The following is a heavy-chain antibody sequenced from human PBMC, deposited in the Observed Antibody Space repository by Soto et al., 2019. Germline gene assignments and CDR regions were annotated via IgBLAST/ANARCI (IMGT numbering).Heavy chain of an antibody. Sequence: EVQLVESGGGWLQPGVSLRLSCAASGFTFDDYAMHWVRQALGKGLEWVSGISWNSANKNYAYSVKARFTISRVNAKNSLSLQRHSLRAEDTALYYCAKDPRVGEVAGSFSKWGQGTLVTVAS. J-gene: IGHJ4*02. D-gene: IGHD6-19*01. CDR2: ISWNSANK. CDR3: AKDPRVGEVAGSFSK. V-gene: IGHV3-9*01. CDR1: GFTFDDYA.